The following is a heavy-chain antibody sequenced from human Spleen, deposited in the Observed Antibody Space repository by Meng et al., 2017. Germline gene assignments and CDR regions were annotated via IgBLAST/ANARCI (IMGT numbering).Heavy chain of an antibody. D-gene: IGHD4-11*01. CDR1: GWSFSDYY. J-gene: IGHJ4*02. Sequence: QVQLTQWGAVLLKPSETLSLPCVVSGWSFSDYYWSVIRQPPGKGLEWIGEINHSGSTNYNPSLESRATISVDTSQNNLSLKLSSVTAADSAVYYCARGPTTMAHDFDYWGQGTLVTISS. V-gene: IGHV4-34*01. CDR3: ARGPTTMAHDFDY. CDR2: INHSGST.